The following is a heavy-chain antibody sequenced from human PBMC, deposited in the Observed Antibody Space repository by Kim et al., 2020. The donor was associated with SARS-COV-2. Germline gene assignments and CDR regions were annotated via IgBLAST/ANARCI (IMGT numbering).Heavy chain of an antibody. D-gene: IGHD2-15*01. Sequence: GGSLRLSCWTSGLYIIHCVRQAPGKGLEWVAAMSFDGFSKYFVDSVKGRFTISRDDSKNAVYLELNSLRDEDSAVYYCATEGGTSGRCGYFDSWGQGTLVTVSS. J-gene: IGHJ4*02. CDR2: MSFDGFSK. CDR3: ATEGGTSGRCGYFDS. V-gene: IGHV3-30-3*01. CDR1: GLYI.